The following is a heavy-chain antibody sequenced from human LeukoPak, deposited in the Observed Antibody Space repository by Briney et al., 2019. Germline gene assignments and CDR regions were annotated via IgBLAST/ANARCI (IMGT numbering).Heavy chain of an antibody. D-gene: IGHD2-2*01. CDR3: ARGPGDIVVVRWFDP. Sequence: PGGSLRLSCAASGFTFSSYSMNWVRQAPGKGLEWVSSISSSSSYIYYADSVKGRFTISRDNAKNSLYLQMNSLRAEDTAVYYCARGPGDIVVVRWFDPWGQGTLVTVSS. CDR1: GFTFSSYS. CDR2: ISSSSSYI. J-gene: IGHJ5*02. V-gene: IGHV3-21*01.